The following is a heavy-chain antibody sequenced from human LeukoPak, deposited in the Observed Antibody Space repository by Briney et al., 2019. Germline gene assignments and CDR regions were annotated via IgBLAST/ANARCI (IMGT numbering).Heavy chain of an antibody. V-gene: IGHV3-30-3*01. J-gene: IGHJ4*02. Sequence: GGSLRLSCAASGFTFGSYAMPWVRQAPGKGLEWVAVISYDGSNKYYADSVKGRLTISRDNSKNTLYLQMNSLRAEDTAVYYCARDQRYYYDSKDDYWGQGTLVTVSS. D-gene: IGHD3-22*01. CDR2: ISYDGSNK. CDR3: ARDQRYYYDSKDDY. CDR1: GFTFGSYA.